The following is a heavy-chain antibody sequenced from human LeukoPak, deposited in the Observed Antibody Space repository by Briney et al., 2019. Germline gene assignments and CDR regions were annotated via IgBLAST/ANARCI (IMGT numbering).Heavy chain of an antibody. D-gene: IGHD3-9*01. CDR2: IKQDGSEK. V-gene: IGHV3-7*01. CDR1: GFTFSSYW. Sequence: GGSLRLSCAASGFTFSSYWMSWVRQAPGEGLEWVANIKQDGSEKYYVDSVKGRFTISRDNAKNSLYLQMNSLRAEDTAVYYCARDLTFNPLLRYFDWSDYYYMDVWGKGTTVTISS. J-gene: IGHJ6*03. CDR3: ARDLTFNPLLRYFDWSDYYYMDV.